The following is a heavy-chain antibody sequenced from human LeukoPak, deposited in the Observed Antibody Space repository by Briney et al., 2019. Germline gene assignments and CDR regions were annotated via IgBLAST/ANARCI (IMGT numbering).Heavy chain of an antibody. J-gene: IGHJ6*02. CDR2: ISYDGSNK. Sequence: PGGSLRLSCAASGFTFSSYAMHWVRQAPGKGLEWVAVISYDGSNKYYADSAKGRFTISRDNSKNTLYLQMNSLRAEDTAVYYCARDLGNWNYLYTDVWGQGTTVTVSS. CDR3: ARDLGNWNYLYTDV. D-gene: IGHD1-7*01. V-gene: IGHV3-30-3*01. CDR1: GFTFSSYA.